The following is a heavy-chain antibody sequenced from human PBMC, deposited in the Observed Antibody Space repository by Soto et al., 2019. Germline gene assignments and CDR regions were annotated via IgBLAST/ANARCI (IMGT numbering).Heavy chain of an antibody. CDR1: GYTFTSYY. D-gene: IGHD4-4*01. J-gene: IGHJ5*02. V-gene: IGHV1-46*01. Sequence: GASVKVSCKAPGYTFTSYYMHWVRQAPGQGLEWMGIINPSGGSTSYAQKFQGRVTMTRDTSTSTVYMELSSLRSEDTAVYYCARVSSSNDTWFDPWGQGTLVTVSS. CDR3: ARVSSSNDTWFDP. CDR2: INPSGGST.